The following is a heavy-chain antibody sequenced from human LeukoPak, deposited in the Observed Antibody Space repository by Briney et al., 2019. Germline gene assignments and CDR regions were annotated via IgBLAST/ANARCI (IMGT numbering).Heavy chain of an antibody. CDR2: INSSGST. V-gene: IGHV4-39*01. Sequence: SETLSLTCTVSSGSICSSGYYWGWIRQPPGKGLEWIGVINSSGSTYYNPSLKGRVSISVGTSNNQFSLKLSSVTAADTAVYYCARQRAADAFDIWGQGTLVIVFS. CDR1: SGSICSSGYY. D-gene: IGHD6-13*01. J-gene: IGHJ3*02. CDR3: ARQRAADAFDI.